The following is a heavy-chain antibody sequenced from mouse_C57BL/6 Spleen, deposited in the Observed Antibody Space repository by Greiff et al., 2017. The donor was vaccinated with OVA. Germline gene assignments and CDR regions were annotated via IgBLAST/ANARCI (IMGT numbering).Heavy chain of an antibody. D-gene: IGHD1-1*01. J-gene: IGHJ3*01. V-gene: IGHV1-26*01. CDR2: INPNNGGT. Sequence: VQLQQSGPELVKPGASVKISCKASGYTFTDYYMNWVKQSHGKSLEWIGDINPNNGGTSYNQKFKGKATLTVDKSSSTAYMELRSLTSEDSAGYYCARKDYGSPFAYWGQGTLVTVSA. CDR3: ARKDYGSPFAY. CDR1: GYTFTDYY.